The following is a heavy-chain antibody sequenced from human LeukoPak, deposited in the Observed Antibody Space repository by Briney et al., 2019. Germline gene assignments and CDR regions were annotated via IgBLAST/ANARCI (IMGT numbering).Heavy chain of an antibody. D-gene: IGHD5-12*01. CDR1: GYXFTSYW. V-gene: IGHV5-51*01. CDR3: GRLRGSGYDRFDY. J-gene: IGHJ4*02. CDR2: ISPGDSKT. Sequence: AESLKVSCNCSGYXFTSYWIGWVRQMPGKGLEWMGIISPGDSKTIYSPSFQGQVTISADKSISTAYLQWSSLKASGTAMYYCGRLRGSGYDRFDYWGQGTLVTVSS.